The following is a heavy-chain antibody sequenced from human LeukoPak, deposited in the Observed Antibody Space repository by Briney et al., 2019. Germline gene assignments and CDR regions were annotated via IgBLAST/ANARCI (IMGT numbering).Heavy chain of an antibody. Sequence: GRSLRLSCAAPGFTFNSYTMHWVRQAPGKGLEWVAVMSSDGNKKFYAEYVKGRFTISRDNSENTLYLETNSLRGEDTAVYYCARTIAVADPFDYWGQGTLVTVSS. CDR2: MSSDGNKK. CDR3: ARTIAVADPFDY. CDR1: GFTFNSYT. D-gene: IGHD6-19*01. V-gene: IGHV3-30-3*01. J-gene: IGHJ4*02.